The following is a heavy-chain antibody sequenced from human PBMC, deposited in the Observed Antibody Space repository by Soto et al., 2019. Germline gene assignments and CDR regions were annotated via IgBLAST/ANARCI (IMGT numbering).Heavy chain of an antibody. V-gene: IGHV3-11*06. CDR2: ISSSSSYT. D-gene: IGHD2-2*01. CDR3: ARDHRAMRYYGMDV. CDR1: GFTFSDYY. Sequence: GGSLRLSCAASGFTFSDYYMSWIRQAPGKGLEWVSYISSSSSYTNYADSVKGRFTISRDNAKNSLYLQMNSLRAEDTAVYYCARDHRAMRYYGMDVWGQGTPVTVS. J-gene: IGHJ6*02.